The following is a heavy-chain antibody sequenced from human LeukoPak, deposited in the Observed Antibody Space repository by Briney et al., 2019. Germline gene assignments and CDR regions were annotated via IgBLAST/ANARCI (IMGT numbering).Heavy chain of an antibody. Sequence: ASVKVSCKASGYTFINHAIHWVRQAPGQRLEWMGWINVGNGNTKYSQNFQGRITISRDTSATTGYMDLGSLKSEDTAVYYRARRLGRSFDYWGQGTLVTVSS. CDR3: ARRLGRSFDY. CDR1: GYTFINHA. J-gene: IGHJ4*02. D-gene: IGHD2-21*01. V-gene: IGHV1-3*01. CDR2: INVGNGNT.